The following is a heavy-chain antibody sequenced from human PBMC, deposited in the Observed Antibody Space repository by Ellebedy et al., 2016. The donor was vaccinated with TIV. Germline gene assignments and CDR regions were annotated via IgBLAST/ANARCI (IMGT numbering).Heavy chain of an antibody. J-gene: IGHJ3*01. CDR3: ARISRDALDV. V-gene: IGHV2-70*04. Sequence: SGPTLVTPTETLTLTCTLSGLSVSRNGMRVSWIRQPPGKALEWLARIDWDDDPFSTTSLRTRLTISQDTSKNQVVLTMTVMEPVDTATYHGARISRDALDVWGQGTMVTVSS. CDR1: GLSVSRNGMR. CDR2: IDWDDDP.